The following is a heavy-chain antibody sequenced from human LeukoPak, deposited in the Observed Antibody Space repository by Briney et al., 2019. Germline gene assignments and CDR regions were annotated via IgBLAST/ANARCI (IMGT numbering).Heavy chain of an antibody. CDR1: GGSFSGYY. CDR3: ARRWLQRSPFDY. Sequence: PSETLSLTCAVYGGSFSGYYWGWIGQPPGKGLEWIGEINHSGSTNYNPSLKSRVTISVDTSKNQFSLKLSSVTAADTAVYYCARRWLQRSPFDYWGQGTLVTVSS. J-gene: IGHJ4*02. CDR2: INHSGST. D-gene: IGHD5-24*01. V-gene: IGHV4-34*01.